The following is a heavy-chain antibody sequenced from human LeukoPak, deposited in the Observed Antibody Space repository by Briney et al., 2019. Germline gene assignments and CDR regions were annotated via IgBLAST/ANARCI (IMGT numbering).Heavy chain of an antibody. CDR1: GFTFSGYS. Sequence: GGSLRLPCAASGFTFSGYSMNWVRQAPGKGLEWVSSISSSSSDIYYAGSVKGRFTISRDNAKNSLFLQMNSLRAEDTAVYYCARGRGCSSTGCYPDYWGQGTLVTVSS. V-gene: IGHV3-21*01. CDR3: ARGRGCSSTGCYPDY. D-gene: IGHD2-2*01. CDR2: ISSSSSDI. J-gene: IGHJ4*02.